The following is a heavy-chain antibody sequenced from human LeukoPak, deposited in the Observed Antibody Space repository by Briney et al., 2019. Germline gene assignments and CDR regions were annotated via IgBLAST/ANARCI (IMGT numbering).Heavy chain of an antibody. D-gene: IGHD6-19*01. V-gene: IGHV1-2*02. CDR3: ARDDAMIAVAGTVGYFDY. CDR2: INPNSGGT. J-gene: IGHJ4*02. Sequence: ASVKVSCKAFGYTFTGYYMHWVRQAPGQGLEWMGWINPNSGGTNYAQKFQGRVTMTRDTSISTAYMELSRLRSDDTAVYYCARDDAMIAVAGTVGYFDYWGQGTLVTVSS. CDR1: GYTFTGYY.